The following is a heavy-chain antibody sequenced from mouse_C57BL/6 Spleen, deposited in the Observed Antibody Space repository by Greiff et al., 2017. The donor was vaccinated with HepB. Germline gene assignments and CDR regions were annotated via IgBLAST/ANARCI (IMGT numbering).Heavy chain of an antibody. J-gene: IGHJ4*01. V-gene: IGHV1-61*01. CDR1: GYTFTSYW. D-gene: IGHD3-3*01. CDR3: ARGGLWGAMDY. CDR2: IYPSDSET. Sequence: QVQLQQPGAELVRPGSSVKLSCKASGYTFTSYWMDWVKQRPGQGLEWIGNIYPSDSETHYNQKFKDKATLTGDKSSSTAYMQLSSLTSEDSAVDYCARGGLWGAMDYWGQGTSVTVSS.